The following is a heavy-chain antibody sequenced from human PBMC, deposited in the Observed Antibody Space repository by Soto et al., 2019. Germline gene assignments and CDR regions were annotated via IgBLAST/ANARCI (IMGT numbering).Heavy chain of an antibody. CDR1: GGSISSGGYS. J-gene: IGHJ4*02. V-gene: IGHV4-30-2*01. CDR2: IYHSGST. Sequence: LSLTCAVSGGSISSGGYSWSWIRQPPGKGLEWIGYIYHSGSTYYNPSLKSRVTISVDRSKNQFSLKLSSVTAADTAVYYCARGNVVGIDYCGQGTLVTVSS. D-gene: IGHD2-21*01. CDR3: ARGNVVGIDY.